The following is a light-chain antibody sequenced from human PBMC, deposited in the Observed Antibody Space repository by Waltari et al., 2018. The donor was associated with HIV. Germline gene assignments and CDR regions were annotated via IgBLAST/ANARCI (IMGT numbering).Light chain of an antibody. J-gene: IGLJ2*01. CDR3: QVWDSSSDHVV. V-gene: IGLV3-21*02. CDR1: NIGSKS. CDR2: DDS. Sequence: SYVLTQPPSVSVAPGQTARITCGGNNIGSKSVHWYQQKTGQSPVLVVYDDSDRPSGIPERLSGSNSGNKATLTISRVEAGDEADYYCQVWDSSSDHVVFGGGTKLTVL.